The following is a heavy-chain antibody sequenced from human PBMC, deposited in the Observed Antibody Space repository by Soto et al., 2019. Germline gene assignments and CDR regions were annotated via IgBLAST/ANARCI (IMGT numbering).Heavy chain of an antibody. D-gene: IGHD6-19*01. J-gene: IGHJ6*02. V-gene: IGHV4-31*03. Sequence: PSETLSLTCTFSCGSIISGGYYWSWIRQHPGKGLEWIGYIYYSGSTYYNPSLKSRVTISVDTSKNQFSLKLSSVTAADTAVYYCARDQIAVATYYYYGMDVWGQGTTVTVSS. CDR2: IYYSGST. CDR3: ARDQIAVATYYYYGMDV. CDR1: CGSIISGGYY.